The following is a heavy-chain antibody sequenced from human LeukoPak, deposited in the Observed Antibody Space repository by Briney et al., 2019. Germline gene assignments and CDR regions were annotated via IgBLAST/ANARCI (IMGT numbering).Heavy chain of an antibody. CDR1: GFTVSSNY. V-gene: IGHV3-53*01. J-gene: IGHJ4*02. Sequence: GGSLRLSCAASGFTVSSNYMSWVRQAPGKGLEWVSVIYSGGSTYYADSVKGRFTISRDNSKNTLYLQMNSLRAEDTAVYYCAVTDSSGYNGYYFDYWGQGTLVTVSS. D-gene: IGHD3-22*01. CDR2: IYSGGST. CDR3: AVTDSSGYNGYYFDY.